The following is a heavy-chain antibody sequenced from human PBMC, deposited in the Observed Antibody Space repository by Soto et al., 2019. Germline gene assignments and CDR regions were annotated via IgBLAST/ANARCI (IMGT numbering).Heavy chain of an antibody. CDR2: ISGSGGST. Sequence: GGSLRLSWAALGFTCRDYARSWILQAPGKGLEWVSAISGSGGSTYYADSVKGRFTISRDNSKNTLYLQMNSLRAEDTAVYYCAKTVVAAAGVFDYWGQGTLVTVSS. D-gene: IGHD6-13*01. CDR3: AKTVVAAAGVFDY. V-gene: IGHV3-23*01. CDR1: GFTCRDYA. J-gene: IGHJ4*02.